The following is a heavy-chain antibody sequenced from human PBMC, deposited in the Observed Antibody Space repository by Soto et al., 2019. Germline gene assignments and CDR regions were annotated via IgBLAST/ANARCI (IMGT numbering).Heavy chain of an antibody. CDR1: GGSVSSESYY. V-gene: IGHV4-61*01. Sequence: SETLSLTCSVSGGSVSSESYYWSWIRQTPGKGLEWIGNVENSGSTKYNPSLRSRVTISVDTSKNQFSLKLSSVTGADTAVYYCPRERGDSHWIDSWGPGTLVTVSS. J-gene: IGHJ5*01. CDR3: PRERGDSHWIDS. CDR2: VENSGST. D-gene: IGHD2-21*01.